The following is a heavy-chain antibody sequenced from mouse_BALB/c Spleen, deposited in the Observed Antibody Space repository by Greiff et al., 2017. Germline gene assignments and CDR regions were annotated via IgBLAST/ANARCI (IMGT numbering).Heavy chain of an antibody. CDR3: ATYYGSSSYWYFDV. D-gene: IGHD1-1*01. J-gene: IGHJ1*01. CDR2: IYPGDGDT. V-gene: IGHV1-80*01. CDR1: GYAFSSYW. Sequence: VQLQQSGAELVRPGSSVKISCKASGYAFSSYWMNWVKQRPGQGLEWIGQIYPGDGDTNYNGKFKGKATLTADKSSSTAYMQLSSLTSEDSAVYFCATYYGSSSYWYFDVWGAGTTVTVSS.